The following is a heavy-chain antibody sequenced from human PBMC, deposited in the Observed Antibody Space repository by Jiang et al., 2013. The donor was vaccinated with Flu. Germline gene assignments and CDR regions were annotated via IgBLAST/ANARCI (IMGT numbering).Heavy chain of an antibody. J-gene: IGHJ4*02. CDR2: INHSGST. V-gene: IGHV4-34*01. CDR3: ARGHTIESIVVVPAAIFHYFDY. Sequence: LLKPSETLSLTCAVYGGSFSGYYWSWIRQPPGKGLEWIGEINHSGSTNYNPSLKSRVTISVDTSKNQFSLKLSSVTAADTAVYYCARGHTIESIVVVPAAIFHYFDYWGQGTLVTVSS. D-gene: IGHD2-2*01. CDR1: GGSFSGYY.